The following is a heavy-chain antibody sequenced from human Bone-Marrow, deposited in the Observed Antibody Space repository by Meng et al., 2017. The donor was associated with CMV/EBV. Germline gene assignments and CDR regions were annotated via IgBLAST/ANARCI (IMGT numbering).Heavy chain of an antibody. D-gene: IGHD5-12*01. J-gene: IGHJ5*02. Sequence: KAYGYTVTGYYMHWVRQAPGQGLEWMGWINPNSGGTNYAQKFQGRVTMTRDTSISTAYMELSRLRSDDTAVYYCARDRRGYGDNWFDPWGQGTLVTVSS. CDR3: ARDRRGYGDNWFDP. CDR2: INPNSGGT. CDR1: GYTVTGYY. V-gene: IGHV1-2*02.